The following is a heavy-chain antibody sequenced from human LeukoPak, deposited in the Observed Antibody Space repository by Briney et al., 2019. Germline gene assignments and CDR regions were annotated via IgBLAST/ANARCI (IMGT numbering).Heavy chain of an antibody. CDR1: GYTFTSHG. V-gene: IGHV1-18*01. Sequence: ASVKVSCKASGYTFTSHGISWVRQAPGQGLEWMGWISAYNGNTNYAQKLQGRVTMTTDTPTSTAYMELRSLRSDDTAVYYCARDSLGVALRVPNDYWGQGTLVTVSS. CDR2: ISAYNGNT. D-gene: IGHD3-3*01. CDR3: ARDSLGVALRVPNDY. J-gene: IGHJ4*02.